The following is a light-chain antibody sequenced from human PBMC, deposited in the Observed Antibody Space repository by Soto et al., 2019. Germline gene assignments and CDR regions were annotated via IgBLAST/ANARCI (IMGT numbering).Light chain of an antibody. Sequence: ETVMTQSPGTLSVSLGERATLSCRASQSVSIHLAWYQQKPGQAPRLLIYGASTRATGIPARFSGSGSGTDFTLTISSLEPEDFAVYYCQHRGEWPPGATFGQGTRLEIK. J-gene: IGKJ5*01. CDR3: QHRGEWPPGAT. CDR2: GAS. CDR1: QSVSIH. V-gene: IGKV3-11*01.